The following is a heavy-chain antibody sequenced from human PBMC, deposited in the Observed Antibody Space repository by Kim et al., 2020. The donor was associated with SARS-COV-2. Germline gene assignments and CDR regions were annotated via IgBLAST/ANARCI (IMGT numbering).Heavy chain of an antibody. CDR3: ARDQEVAPTPHYYYYGMDV. CDR1: GFTFSSYS. CDR2: ISSSSSYI. V-gene: IGHV3-21*01. J-gene: IGHJ6*02. Sequence: GGSLRLSCAASGFTFSSYSMNWVRQAPGKGLEWVSSISSSSSYIYYADSVKGRFTITRDNAKNSLYLQMNSLRAEDTAVYYCARDQEVAPTPHYYYYGMDVWGQGTTVTVSS.